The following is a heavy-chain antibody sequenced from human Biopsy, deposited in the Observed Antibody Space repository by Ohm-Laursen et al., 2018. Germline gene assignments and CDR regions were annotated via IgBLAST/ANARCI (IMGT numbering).Heavy chain of an antibody. CDR1: GYAFHTYY. CDR2: INPSGRYT. Sequence: ASVKVSCKASGYAFHTYYMHWVRQAPGQGLEWLGYINPSGRYTRNAQSFQGRVTMTRDTSTSTVYMELSGLTSDDTAVYYCARPRGTATAIADGLDSWGQGTLVTVSS. CDR3: ARPRGTATAIADGLDS. V-gene: IGHV1-46*02. D-gene: IGHD2-21*02. J-gene: IGHJ4*02.